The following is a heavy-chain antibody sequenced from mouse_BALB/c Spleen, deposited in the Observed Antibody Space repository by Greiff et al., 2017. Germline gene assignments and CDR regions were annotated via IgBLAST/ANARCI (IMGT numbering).Heavy chain of an antibody. D-gene: IGHD1-1*01. Sequence: EVHLVESGGGLVQPGGSLKLSCAASGFTFSSYGMSWVRQTPDKRLELVATINSNGGSTYYPDSVKGRFTISRDNAKNTLYLQMSSLKSEDTAMYYCARDKGSTVVAHFDYWGQGTTLTVSS. J-gene: IGHJ2*01. V-gene: IGHV5-6-3*01. CDR3: ARDKGSTVVAHFDY. CDR1: GFTFSSYG. CDR2: INSNGGST.